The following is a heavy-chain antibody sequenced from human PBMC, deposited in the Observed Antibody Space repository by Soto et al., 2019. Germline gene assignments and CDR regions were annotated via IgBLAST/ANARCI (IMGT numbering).Heavy chain of an antibody. V-gene: IGHV3-9*01. CDR2: ISWNSGTF. CDR3: AQDLSPYYSDNSGSLRTYYYYAMDV. D-gene: IGHD3-22*01. CDR1: GFTFDDYA. Sequence: EVQLVESGGGLVQPGRSLRLSCADSGFTFDDYAMHWVRQAPGKGLEWVSGISWNSGTFGYADSVKGRFTISRDNAKNSLYLQMNSLIEEDTALYYCAQDLSPYYSDNSGSLRTYYYYAMDVWGQGTTVTVSS. J-gene: IGHJ6*02.